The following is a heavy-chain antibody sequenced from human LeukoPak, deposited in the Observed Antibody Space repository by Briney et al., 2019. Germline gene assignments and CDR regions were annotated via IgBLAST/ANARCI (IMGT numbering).Heavy chain of an antibody. Sequence: SETLSLTCAVSGGSISSGGYSWSWIRQPPGKGLEWIGYIYHSGSTYYNPSLKSRVTISVDTSKNEVSLKLNSVSAADTAIYYCASVELATTNFGYWGQGTLVTVSS. CDR3: ASVELATTNFGY. V-gene: IGHV4-30-2*01. CDR2: IYHSGST. D-gene: IGHD5-24*01. CDR1: GGSISSGGYS. J-gene: IGHJ4*02.